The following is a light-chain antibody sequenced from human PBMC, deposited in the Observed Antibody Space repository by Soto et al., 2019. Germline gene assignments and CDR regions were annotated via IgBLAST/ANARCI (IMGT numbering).Light chain of an antibody. CDR3: CSYARTYRLMI. J-gene: IGLJ2*01. CDR1: KLGDKY. Sequence: SYELTQPPSVSVSPGQTASITCSGDKLGDKYACWYQQKPGQSPVLVIYQDSKRPSGIPERFSGSNSGNTATLTISGTQAMDEADYYCCSYARTYRLMIFGEGTKLTVL. CDR2: QDS. V-gene: IGLV3-1*01.